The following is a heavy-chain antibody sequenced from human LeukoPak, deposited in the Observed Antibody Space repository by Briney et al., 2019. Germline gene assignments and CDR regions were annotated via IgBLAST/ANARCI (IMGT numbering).Heavy chain of an antibody. CDR3: ATGIVGATGLLWYFDL. CDR1: GYTFTSYA. D-gene: IGHD1-26*01. J-gene: IGHJ2*01. CDR2: INAGNGNT. Sequence: GASVKVSCKASGYTFTSYAMHWVRQAPGQRLERMGWINAGNGNTKYSQKFQGRVTITRDTSASTAYMELSSLRSEDTAVYYCATGIVGATGLLWYFDLWGRGTLVTVSS. V-gene: IGHV1-3*01.